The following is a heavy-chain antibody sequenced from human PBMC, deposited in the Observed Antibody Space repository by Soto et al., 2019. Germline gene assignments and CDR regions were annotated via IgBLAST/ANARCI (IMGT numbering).Heavy chain of an antibody. D-gene: IGHD2-2*01. Sequence: SETLSLTSTVSGGSISSYYWSWIRQPPGKGLEWIGYIYYSGSTNYNPSLKSRVTISVDTSKNQFSLKLSSVTAADTAVYYCARQREYCSSTSCSPDEYYYYMDVWGKGTTVTVSS. V-gene: IGHV4-59*08. CDR1: GGSISSYY. CDR3: ARQREYCSSTSCSPDEYYYYMDV. CDR2: IYYSGST. J-gene: IGHJ6*03.